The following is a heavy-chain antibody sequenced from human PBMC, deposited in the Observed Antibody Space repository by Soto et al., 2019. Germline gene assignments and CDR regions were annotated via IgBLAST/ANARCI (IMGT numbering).Heavy chain of an antibody. J-gene: IGHJ4*02. CDR2: IIPILGIA. Sequence: KVSCKASGGTFSSNTISWVRQDHGQGLEWMGRIIPILGIANYAQKFQGRVTITADKSTSTAYMELSSLRSEDTAVYYCARIRSGRSPYGIDYWGQGSLVTVSS. V-gene: IGHV1-69*02. CDR3: ARIRSGRSPYGIDY. D-gene: IGHD2-15*01. CDR1: GGTFSSNT.